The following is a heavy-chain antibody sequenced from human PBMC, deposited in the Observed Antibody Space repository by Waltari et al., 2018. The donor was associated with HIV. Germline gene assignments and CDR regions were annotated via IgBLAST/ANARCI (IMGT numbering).Heavy chain of an antibody. D-gene: IGHD3-9*01. Sequence: QVQLVKPGAEVRKPGASVKVSCKASGYNFNTYDINWVRQATGHGPEWVGRVNPKSGNTGCAQECQGRVNMTSNSSLNIAYMELNNLTSEDTAVYYCARAKGAMTGDYHYYMDVWGGVTPVIVSS. CDR3: ARAKGAMTGDYHYYMDV. CDR2: VNPKSGNT. J-gene: IGHJ6*03. V-gene: IGHV1-8*01. CDR1: GYNFNTYD.